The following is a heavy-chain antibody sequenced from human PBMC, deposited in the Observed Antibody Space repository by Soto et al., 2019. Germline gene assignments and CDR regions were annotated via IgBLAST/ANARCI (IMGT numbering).Heavy chain of an antibody. J-gene: IGHJ5*02. D-gene: IGHD6-19*01. V-gene: IGHV1-69*01. Sequence: QVQLVQSGAEVKKPGSSVKVSCKASGGTFSSYAISWVRQAPGQGLEWMGGIIPIFGTANYAQKFQGRVTITADESTSTAYMEVSSLRSEDTAVYYCARGGVAGTKGAWWFDPWGQGTLVTVSS. CDR3: ARGGVAGTKGAWWFDP. CDR1: GGTFSSYA. CDR2: IIPIFGTA.